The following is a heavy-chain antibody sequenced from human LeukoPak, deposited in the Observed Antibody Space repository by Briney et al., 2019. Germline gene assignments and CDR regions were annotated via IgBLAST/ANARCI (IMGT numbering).Heavy chain of an antibody. CDR1: GFTCDDYA. CDR2: ISGDGGST. V-gene: IGHV3-43*02. J-gene: IGHJ5*02. CDR3: AKDRTQQLVLGWFDP. D-gene: IGHD6-13*01. Sequence: PGGSLRLSCAASGFTCDDYAMHWVRQAPGKGLEWVSLISGDGGSTYYADSVKSRFTISRDNSKNSLYLQMNSLRTEDTALYYCAKDRTQQLVLGWFDPWGQGTLVTVSS.